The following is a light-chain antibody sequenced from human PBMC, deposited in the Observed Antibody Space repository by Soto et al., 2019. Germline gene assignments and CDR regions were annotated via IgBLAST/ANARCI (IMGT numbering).Light chain of an antibody. V-gene: IGLV1-40*01. CDR3: QSYDSSLGVV. Sequence: QSVLTQPPSVSGAPGQRVTISCTGSSSNFGAGYDVHWYQQLPGTVPKLLIYNNVNRPSGVPDRFSTSKSGTSASLAITGLQPEDEADYYCQSYDSSLGVVFGGGTKLNVL. CDR1: SSNFGAGYD. CDR2: NNV. J-gene: IGLJ2*01.